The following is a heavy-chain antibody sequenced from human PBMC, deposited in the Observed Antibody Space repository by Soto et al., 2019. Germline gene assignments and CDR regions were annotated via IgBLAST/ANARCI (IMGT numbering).Heavy chain of an antibody. Sequence: SETLSLTCAVYGGSFSGYYWSWIRQPPGKGLEWIGEINHSGSTNYNPSLKSRVTISVDTSKNQFSLKLSSVTAADTAVYYCARGSPPRITIFGVVIRGNWFDPWGQGTLVTVSS. D-gene: IGHD3-3*01. CDR2: INHSGST. V-gene: IGHV4-34*01. CDR1: GGSFSGYY. J-gene: IGHJ5*02. CDR3: ARGSPPRITIFGVVIRGNWFDP.